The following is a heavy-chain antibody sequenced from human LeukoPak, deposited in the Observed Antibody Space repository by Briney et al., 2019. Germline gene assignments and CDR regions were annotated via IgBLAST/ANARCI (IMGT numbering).Heavy chain of an antibody. J-gene: IGHJ4*02. CDR1: GFTFSSYS. Sequence: PGGSLRLSCAASGFTFSSYSMNWVRQAPGKGLEWVSSISSSSSYIYYADSVKGRFTISRDNAKNSLYLQMNSLRAEDTAVYYCARSGGAGHSGYDRDFDYWGQGTLVTVSS. CDR2: ISSSSSYI. CDR3: ARSGGAGHSGYDRDFDY. V-gene: IGHV3-21*01. D-gene: IGHD5-12*01.